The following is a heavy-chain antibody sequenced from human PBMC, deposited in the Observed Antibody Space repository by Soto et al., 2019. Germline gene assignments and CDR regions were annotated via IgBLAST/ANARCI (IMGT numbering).Heavy chain of an antibody. CDR1: GFTFRAYY. Sequence: ASVRVSCKASGFTFRAYYIYWVRQAPGQGLEWSGWINPNSGGTNNAQKFQGRVTMTRDTSTSTVYMELSALISDDTAVYFCARSLLDEYSSSWRSAYYGMDVWGQGTTVTVS. J-gene: IGHJ6*02. CDR2: INPNSGGT. CDR3: ARSLLDEYSSSWRSAYYGMDV. D-gene: IGHD2-2*01. V-gene: IGHV1-2*02.